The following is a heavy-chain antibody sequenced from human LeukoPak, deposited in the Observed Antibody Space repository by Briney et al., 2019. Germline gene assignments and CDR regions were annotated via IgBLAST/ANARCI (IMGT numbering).Heavy chain of an antibody. V-gene: IGHV3-15*01. CDR2: IKSKTAGETT. CDR3: TTDPYSGSSYYSFYSGMDV. CDR1: GFTFSNAW. J-gene: IGHJ6*02. Sequence: GGSLRLSCAASGFTFSNAWMSWVRQAPGKGLEWVGRIKSKTAGETTDYAAPVKGRFIILRDDSKNTLYLQMKSLKTEDTAVYYCTTDPYSGSSYYSFYSGMDVWGRGTTVTVSS. D-gene: IGHD1-26*01.